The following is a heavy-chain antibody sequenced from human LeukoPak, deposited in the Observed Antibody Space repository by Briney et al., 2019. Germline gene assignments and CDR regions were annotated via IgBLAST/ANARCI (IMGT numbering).Heavy chain of an antibody. V-gene: IGHV1-2*02. D-gene: IGHD2-2*02. J-gene: IGHJ5*02. Sequence: ASVKVSCKASGYTFTGYYMHWVRQAPGQGLEWMGWINPNSGGTNYAQKFQGRVTMTRDTSISPAYMELSRLRSDDTAVYYCVRGCSSTSCYTGSYWFDPWGQGTLVTVSS. CDR1: GYTFTGYY. CDR3: VRGCSSTSCYTGSYWFDP. CDR2: INPNSGGT.